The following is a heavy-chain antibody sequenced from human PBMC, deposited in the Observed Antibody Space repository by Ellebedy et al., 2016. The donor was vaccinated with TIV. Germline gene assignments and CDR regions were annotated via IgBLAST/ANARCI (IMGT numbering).Heavy chain of an antibody. CDR3: ARDSGYDYPFDY. CDR1: GGSISSYY. J-gene: IGHJ4*02. V-gene: IGHV4-59*01. CDR2: IYYSGRT. Sequence: SETLSLXXAVSGGSISSYYWSWIRQPPGKGLEWIGYIYYSGRTNYNPSLKSRVTISVDTSKNQFSLKLSSVTAADTAVYYCARDSGYDYPFDYWGQGTLVTVSS. D-gene: IGHD5-12*01.